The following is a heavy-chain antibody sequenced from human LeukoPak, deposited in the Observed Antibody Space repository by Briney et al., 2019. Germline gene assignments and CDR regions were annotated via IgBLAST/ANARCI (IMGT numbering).Heavy chain of an antibody. V-gene: IGHV1-2*02. Sequence: ASVKVSCKASGYTFTGYYMHWVRQAPGQGLGWMGWINPNSGGTNYAQKFQGRVTMTRDTSISTAYMELSRLRSDDTAVYYCARDRDYDFWSGYYGDGWFDPWGQGTLVTVSS. J-gene: IGHJ5*02. CDR3: ARDRDYDFWSGYYGDGWFDP. D-gene: IGHD3-3*01. CDR2: INPNSGGT. CDR1: GYTFTGYY.